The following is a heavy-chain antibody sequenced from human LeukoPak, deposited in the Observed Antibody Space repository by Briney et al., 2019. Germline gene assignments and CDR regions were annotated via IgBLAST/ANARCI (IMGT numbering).Heavy chain of an antibody. Sequence: ASVKVSCKVSGYTLTELSMHWVRQAPGKGLEWMGGFDPEDGETIYAQKFQGRVTMTEDTSTDTAYMELSSLRSEDTAVYYCATVEIAVAGYYFDYWGQGTLVTVSS. CDR2: FDPEDGET. CDR3: ATVEIAVAGYYFDY. J-gene: IGHJ4*02. D-gene: IGHD6-19*01. V-gene: IGHV1-24*01. CDR1: GYTLTELS.